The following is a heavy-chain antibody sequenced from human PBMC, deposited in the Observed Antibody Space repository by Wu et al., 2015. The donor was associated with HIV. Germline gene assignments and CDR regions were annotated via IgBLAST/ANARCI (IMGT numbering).Heavy chain of an antibody. CDR3: ASGDGNNLNY. D-gene: IGHD5-24*01. V-gene: IGHV1-18*01. J-gene: IGHJ4*02. Sequence: QLQLVQSGAEVKKPGASVKVSCKASGYTFTNHDIHWVQQAPGQGLEWIGWISAYNGNTNSAEKLQDRVTMTRDTFTSTAYMELRSLRSDDTAVYYCASGDGNNLNYWGQGTLVTVSS. CDR1: GYTFTNHD. CDR2: ISAYNGNT.